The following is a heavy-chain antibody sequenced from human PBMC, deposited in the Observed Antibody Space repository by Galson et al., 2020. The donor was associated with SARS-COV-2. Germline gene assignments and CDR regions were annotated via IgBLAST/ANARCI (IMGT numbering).Heavy chain of an antibody. CDR3: SRLHAYGPGY. J-gene: IGHJ4*02. V-gene: IGHV3-48*03. CDR2: ISSSGRTI. CDR1: GFTFSTYE. Sequence: TGGSLRLSCAASGFTFSTYEMNWVRQAPGKGLEWVSYISSSGRTIHYADSVKGRFTISRDNAKSSQSLQMNSPRAEDTAVYYCSRLHAYGPGYWSQGILGTVSS. D-gene: IGHD2-21*01.